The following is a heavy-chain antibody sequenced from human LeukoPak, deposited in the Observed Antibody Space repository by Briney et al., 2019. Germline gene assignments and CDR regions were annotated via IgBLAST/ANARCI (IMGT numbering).Heavy chain of an antibody. CDR1: GGSFSGYY. V-gene: IGHV4-34*01. CDR2: INHSGST. Sequence: PSETLSLTCAVYGGSFSGYYWSWIRQPPGKGLEWIGEINHSGSTNYNPSLKSRVTISVDTSKNQFSLKLSSVTAADTAVYYCEVYDSSGFDYWGQGTLVTVSS. CDR3: EVYDSSGFDY. J-gene: IGHJ4*02. D-gene: IGHD3-22*01.